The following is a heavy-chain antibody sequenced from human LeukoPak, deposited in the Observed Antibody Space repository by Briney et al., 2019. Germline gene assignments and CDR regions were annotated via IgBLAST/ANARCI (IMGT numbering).Heavy chain of an antibody. J-gene: IGHJ4*02. D-gene: IGHD2-2*01. CDR3: AKGPLRGTAAAIDY. Sequence: GGSLRLSCAASGFTFDNYGMHWVRQAPGKGPEWVAVISYDGRNIHYPDSVKGRFTISRDISTDTLWLQMDSLRTEDTAVYYCAKGPLRGTAAAIDYWDQGTLVTVSS. CDR2: ISYDGRNI. CDR1: GFTFDNYG. V-gene: IGHV3-30*18.